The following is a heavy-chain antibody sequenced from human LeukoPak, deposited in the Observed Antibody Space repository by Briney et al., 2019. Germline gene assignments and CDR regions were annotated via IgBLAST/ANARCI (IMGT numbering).Heavy chain of an antibody. CDR1: GFTFSSYS. Sequence: GGPLRLSCAASGFTFSSYSMNWVRQAPGKGLEWVSSISSRSSYIYYADSVKGRFTISRDNAKNSLYLQMNSLRAEDTAVYYCARDGGYSYGYYYGMDVWGQGTTVTVSS. D-gene: IGHD5-18*01. CDR2: ISSRSSYI. J-gene: IGHJ6*02. CDR3: ARDGGYSYGYYYGMDV. V-gene: IGHV3-21*04.